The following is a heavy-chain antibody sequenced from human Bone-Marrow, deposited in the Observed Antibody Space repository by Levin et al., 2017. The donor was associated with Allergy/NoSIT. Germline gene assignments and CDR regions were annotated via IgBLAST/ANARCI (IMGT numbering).Heavy chain of an antibody. V-gene: IGHV2-70*01. D-gene: IGHD1-14*01. CDR1: CFSLSTSGMS. CDR3: ARTRTSRGGYPEHFDF. J-gene: IGHJ4*02. CDR2: IDWENYN. Sequence: QTLSLTCTFSCFSLSTSGMSVSWIRQPPGKALEWLTLIDWENYNYKSPSLRTRLTISKDTSKNQVVLTMTNMDPVDTPTYSCARTRTSRGGYPEHFDFWGQGILVTVSS.